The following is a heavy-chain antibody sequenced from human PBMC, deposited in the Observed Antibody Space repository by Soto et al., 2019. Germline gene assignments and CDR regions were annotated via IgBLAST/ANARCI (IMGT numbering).Heavy chain of an antibody. V-gene: IGHV3-7*03. CDR2: MNEDGSER. CDR3: ARDRAYSRFDY. D-gene: IGHD4-4*01. Sequence: EVQLVESGGGLVQPGGSLRLSCAVSGFSFSSAWMTWIRQGPGKGLERVAIMNEDGSERYYVDSVKGRFTISRDNAKNALFLQMNSLRVEDTAVYFCARDRAYSRFDYWGQGSLVTVSS. J-gene: IGHJ4*02. CDR1: GFSFSSAW.